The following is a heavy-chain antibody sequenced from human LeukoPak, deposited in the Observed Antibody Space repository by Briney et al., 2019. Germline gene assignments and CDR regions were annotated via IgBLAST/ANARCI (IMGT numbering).Heavy chain of an antibody. D-gene: IGHD3-22*01. Sequence: GSLRLSCAASGFTVSSFWMHWVRKAPGKGLVWVSRISSDGSNTYYADSVKGRLTISRDNSKNTLYLQMNSLRAEDTAVYYCAKNYYDSSGYSRNWGQGTLVTVSS. CDR1: GFTVSSFW. J-gene: IGHJ4*02. CDR3: AKNYYDSSGYSRN. V-gene: IGHV3-74*01. CDR2: ISSDGSNT.